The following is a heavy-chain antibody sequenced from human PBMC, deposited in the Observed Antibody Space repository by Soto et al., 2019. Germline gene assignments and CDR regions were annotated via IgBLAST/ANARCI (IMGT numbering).Heavy chain of an antibody. J-gene: IGHJ3*01. CDR2: ISRSGSTT. CDR1: GFTFNNYE. Sequence: EGQLLESGGGLVRSGGSLRRSCAASGFTFNNYEMNWVRQAPGKGPEWVSYISRSGSTTYYGDSVKGPFTISRVNAKNSLYLQMNSLRAEDTAVYYCATSYYYDSSGYFAAFDLWGQGTLFSVSS. CDR3: ATSYYYDSSGYFAAFDL. V-gene: IGHV3-48*03. D-gene: IGHD3-22*01.